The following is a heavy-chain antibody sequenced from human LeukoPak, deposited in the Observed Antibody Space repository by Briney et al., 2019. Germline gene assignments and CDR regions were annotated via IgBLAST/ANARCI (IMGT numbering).Heavy chain of an antibody. CDR2: INHSGST. Sequence: SETLSLTCAVYGGSFSGYYWSWIRQPPGKGLEWIGEINHSGSTNYNPSLKSRVTISVDTFKNQFSLKLSSVTAADTAVYYCARGPGSSSWYAYWGQGTLVTVSS. CDR1: GGSFSGYY. V-gene: IGHV4-34*01. CDR3: ARGPGSSSWYAY. J-gene: IGHJ4*02. D-gene: IGHD6-13*01.